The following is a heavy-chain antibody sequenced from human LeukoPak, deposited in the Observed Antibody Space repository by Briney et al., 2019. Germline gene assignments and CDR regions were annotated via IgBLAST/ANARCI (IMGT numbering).Heavy chain of an antibody. J-gene: IGHJ5*02. CDR2: IKQDGSEK. Sequence: GGSLRLSCAASGFTFSSYWMSWVRQAPGKGLEWVANIKQDGSEKYYVDSEKGRFTISRDNAKNSLYLQMNSLRAEDTAVYYCARGGSSSMYNWFDPWGQGTLVAVSS. D-gene: IGHD6-13*01. V-gene: IGHV3-7*03. CDR3: ARGGSSSMYNWFDP. CDR1: GFTFSSYW.